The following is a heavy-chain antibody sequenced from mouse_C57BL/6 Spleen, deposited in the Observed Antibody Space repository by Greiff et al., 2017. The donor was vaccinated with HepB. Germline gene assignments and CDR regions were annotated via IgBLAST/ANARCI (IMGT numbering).Heavy chain of an antibody. Sequence: VQLQQPGAELVKPGASVKMSCKASGYTFTSYWITWVKQRPGQGLEWIGDIYPGSGSTNYNEKFKSKATLTVDTSSSTAYMQLSSLTSEDSAVYYCARCDDGYYRRFAYWGQGTLVTVSA. CDR2: IYPGSGST. V-gene: IGHV1-55*01. D-gene: IGHD2-3*01. CDR1: GYTFTSYW. J-gene: IGHJ3*01. CDR3: ARCDDGYYRRFAY.